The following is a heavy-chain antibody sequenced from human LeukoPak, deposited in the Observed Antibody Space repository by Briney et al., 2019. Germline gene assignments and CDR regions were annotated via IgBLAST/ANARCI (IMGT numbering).Heavy chain of an antibody. Sequence: PSETLSLTCTDSGGSISSYYWSWIRQPPGKGLEWIGYIYYSGSTNYNPSLKSRVTILVDTSKNQCSLKLSSVTAADTAVYDCARSWREYYDILTGYSNLHFDYWGQGTLVTVSS. CDR1: GGSISSYY. J-gene: IGHJ4*02. V-gene: IGHV4-59*01. CDR2: IYYSGST. CDR3: ARSWREYYDILTGYSNLHFDY. D-gene: IGHD3-9*01.